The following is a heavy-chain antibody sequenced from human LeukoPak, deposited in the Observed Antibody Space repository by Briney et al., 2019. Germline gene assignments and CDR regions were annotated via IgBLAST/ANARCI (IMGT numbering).Heavy chain of an antibody. V-gene: IGHV4-59*01. Sequence: PSETLSLTCTVSGGSISSYYWSWIRQPPGKGLEWIGYIYYSGSTNYNPSLKSRVTISVDTSKNQLSLKLSSVTAADTAVYYCARVMRYSGYALDYWGQGTLVTVSS. CDR2: IYYSGST. CDR1: GGSISSYY. J-gene: IGHJ4*02. D-gene: IGHD5-12*01. CDR3: ARVMRYSGYALDY.